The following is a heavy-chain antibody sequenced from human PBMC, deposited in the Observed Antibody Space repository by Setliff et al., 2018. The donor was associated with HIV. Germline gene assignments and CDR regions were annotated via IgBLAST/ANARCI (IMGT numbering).Heavy chain of an antibody. Sequence: SETLSLTCAVSGGSISSSNWWSWVRQPPGKGLEWIGEINHSGSTNYNPSLKSRVTISVDTSKNQFSLKLSSVTAADTAVYYCARDGPLEGSYRYYYYMDVWGKGTTVTVSS. CDR1: GGSISSSNW. J-gene: IGHJ6*03. CDR2: INHSGST. V-gene: IGHV4-4*02. D-gene: IGHD3-10*01. CDR3: ARDGPLEGSYRYYYYMDV.